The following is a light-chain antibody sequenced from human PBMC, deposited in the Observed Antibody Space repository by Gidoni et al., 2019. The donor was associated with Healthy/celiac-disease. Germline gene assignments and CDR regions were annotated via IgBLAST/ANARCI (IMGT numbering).Light chain of an antibody. J-gene: IGKJ4*01. CDR3: QQYNSYPLT. Sequence: DIQMTQSPSTLSASVGDRVTITCRASQSISSWLAWYQQKPGKAPKLLIYKASSLESGVPSRFSGSGSGTEFTLTISSLQPDDFANYYCQQYNSYPLTFXGXTKVEIK. V-gene: IGKV1-5*03. CDR1: QSISSW. CDR2: KAS.